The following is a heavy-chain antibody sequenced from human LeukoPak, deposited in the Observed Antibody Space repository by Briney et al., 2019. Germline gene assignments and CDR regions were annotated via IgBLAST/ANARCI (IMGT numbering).Heavy chain of an antibody. J-gene: IGHJ5*02. CDR3: ARDLSKQQLVGWVVWFDP. CDR2: ISSSSSTI. CDR1: GFTFSSYS. D-gene: IGHD6-13*01. Sequence: GGSLRLSCAASGFTFSSYSMNWVRQAPGKGLEWVSYISSSSSTIYYADSVKGRLTISRDNAKNSLYLQMNSLRAEDTAVYYCARDLSKQQLVGWVVWFDPWGQGTLVTVSS. V-gene: IGHV3-48*01.